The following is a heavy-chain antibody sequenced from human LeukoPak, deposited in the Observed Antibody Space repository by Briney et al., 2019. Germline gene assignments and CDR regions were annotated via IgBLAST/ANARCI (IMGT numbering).Heavy chain of an antibody. CDR3: ATSGSYFYYYYYMDV. V-gene: IGHV1-8*02. CDR2: MNPNSGNT. Sequence: ASVKVSCTASGYTFTSYYMHWVRQAPGQGLEWMGWMNPNSGNTGYAQKFQGRVTMTRNTSISTAYMELSSLRSEDTAVYYCATSGSYFYYYYYMDVWGKGTTVTISS. D-gene: IGHD3-10*01. J-gene: IGHJ6*03. CDR1: GYTFTSYY.